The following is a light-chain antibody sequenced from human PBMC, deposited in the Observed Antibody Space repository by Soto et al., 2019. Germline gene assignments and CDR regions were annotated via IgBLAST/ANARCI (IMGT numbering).Light chain of an antibody. CDR3: QHHNNWPST. Sequence: DSQMPQSTSCLPALLPSSVTITCRASQSISSYLAWYQQKPGKAPKLLIYAASSLESGVPSRFSGSGSGTEFTLTISSLQPEDFAVYYCQHHNNWPSTFGQGTKVDIK. J-gene: IGKJ1*01. CDR1: QSISSY. CDR2: AAS. V-gene: IGKV1-39*02.